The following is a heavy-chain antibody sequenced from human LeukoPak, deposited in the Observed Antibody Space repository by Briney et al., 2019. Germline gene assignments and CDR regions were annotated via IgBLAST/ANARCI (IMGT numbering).Heavy chain of an antibody. J-gene: IGHJ4*02. CDR1: GGSISTYS. V-gene: IGHV4-4*07. Sequence: SETLSLTCTVSGGSISTYSWNWIRQPAGKGLEWIGRLYSSGTTKYNPSLESRVTMSVDTSKNQFSLNLTSVTAADTAVYYCARGARGYCSGGSCYHPSHWGQGTLVTVSS. CDR3: ARGARGYCSGGSCYHPSH. CDR2: LYSSGTT. D-gene: IGHD2-15*01.